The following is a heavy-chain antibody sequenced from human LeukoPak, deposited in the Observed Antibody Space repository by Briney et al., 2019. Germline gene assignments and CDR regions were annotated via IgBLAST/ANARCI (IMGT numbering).Heavy chain of an antibody. V-gene: IGHV4-39*07. CDR2: INHSGST. Sequence: KSSETLSLTCTVSGGSISSSSYYWGWIRQPPGKGLEWIGEINHSGSTNYNPSLKSRVTISVDTSKNQFSLKLSSVTAADTAVYYCARVTGWGSGWFDYWGQGTLVTVSS. J-gene: IGHJ4*02. CDR1: GGSISSSSYY. CDR3: ARVTGWGSGWFDY. D-gene: IGHD6-19*01.